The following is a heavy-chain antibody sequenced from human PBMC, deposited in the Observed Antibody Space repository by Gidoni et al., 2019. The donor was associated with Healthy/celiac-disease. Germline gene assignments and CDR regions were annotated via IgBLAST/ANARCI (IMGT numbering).Heavy chain of an antibody. CDR2: IYHSGST. Sequence: QVQLQESGPGLVKPSETLSLTCTVSGSSISSGYYWGWIRQPPGKGLEWIGSIYHSGSTYYNPSLKSRVTISVDTSKNQFSLKLSSVTAADTAVYYCARSVVRGVIIRLGWFDPWGQGTLVTVSS. CDR3: ARSVVRGVIIRLGWFDP. J-gene: IGHJ5*02. D-gene: IGHD3-10*01. V-gene: IGHV4-38-2*02. CDR1: GSSISSGYY.